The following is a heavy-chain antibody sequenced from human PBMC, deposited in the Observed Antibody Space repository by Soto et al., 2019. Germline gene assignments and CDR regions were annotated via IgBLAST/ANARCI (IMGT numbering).Heavy chain of an antibody. CDR2: IWYDGSNK. J-gene: IGHJ6*02. CDR3: ASPLGGYSSGWRGGGTYYYYYGMDV. Sequence: QVQLVESGGGVVQPGRSLRLSCAASGFTFSSYGMHWVRQAPGKGLEWVAVIWYDGSNKYYADSVKGRFTISRDNSKHTLDLQMNSLRAGDRAGYYCASPLGGYSSGWRGGGTYYYYYGMDVWGQGTTVTVSS. V-gene: IGHV3-33*01. D-gene: IGHD6-25*01. CDR1: GFTFSSYG.